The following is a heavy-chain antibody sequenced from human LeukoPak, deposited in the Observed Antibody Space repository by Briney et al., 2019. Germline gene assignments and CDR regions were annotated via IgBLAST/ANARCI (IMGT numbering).Heavy chain of an antibody. CDR2: IYTSGST. CDR3: ARGGYYDSGNNFKY. J-gene: IGHJ4*02. D-gene: IGHD3-10*01. CDR1: GGSISSGFYS. V-gene: IGHV4-61*02. Sequence: SQTLSLTCTVSGGSISSGFYSWSWIRQPAGKGLEWIGRIYTSGSTNYNPSLKSRVTISLDTSKNQFSLKLNSVTAADAAVYFCARGGYYDSGNNFKYWGQGILVTVSS.